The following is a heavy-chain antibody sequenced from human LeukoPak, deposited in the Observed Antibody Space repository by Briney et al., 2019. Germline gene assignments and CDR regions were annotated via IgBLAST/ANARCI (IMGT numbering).Heavy chain of an antibody. CDR1: GGSFSGYY. CDR3: ARHDSSGYYYVAGFSY. J-gene: IGHJ4*02. V-gene: IGHV4-34*01. Sequence: LETLSLTCAVYGGSFSGYYWSWIRQPPGKGLEWIGEINHSGSTNYNPSLKSRVTISVDTSKNQFSLKLSSVTAADTAVYYCARHDSSGYYYVAGFSYWGQGTLVTVSS. CDR2: INHSGST. D-gene: IGHD3-22*01.